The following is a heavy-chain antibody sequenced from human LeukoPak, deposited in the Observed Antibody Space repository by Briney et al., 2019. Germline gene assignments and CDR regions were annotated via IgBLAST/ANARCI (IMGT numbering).Heavy chain of an antibody. J-gene: IGHJ4*02. D-gene: IGHD3-22*01. CDR3: ALRSGSGHYPCDY. V-gene: IGHV3-23*01. CDR1: GFTFSSNA. Sequence: GGSLRLSCAASGFTFSSNAMTWVRQAPGKGLEWVSVISGSGDSTYYADSVKGRFTISRDYSKNTLYLQMNSLRVEDTAVYYCALRSGSGHYPCDYWGQGTLVTVSS. CDR2: ISGSGDST.